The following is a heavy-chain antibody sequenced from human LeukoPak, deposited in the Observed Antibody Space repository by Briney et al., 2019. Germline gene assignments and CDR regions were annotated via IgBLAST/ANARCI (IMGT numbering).Heavy chain of an antibody. CDR2: IYHSGST. Sequence: SETLSLTCTVSGGSISSGGYYWSWIRQPPGKGLEWIGYIYHSGSTYYNPSLKSRVTISVDRSKNQFSLKLSSVTAADTAVYYCARGGRDGYLFDYWGQGTLVTVSS. D-gene: IGHD5-24*01. CDR3: ARGGRDGYLFDY. J-gene: IGHJ4*02. CDR1: GGSISSGGYY. V-gene: IGHV4-30-2*01.